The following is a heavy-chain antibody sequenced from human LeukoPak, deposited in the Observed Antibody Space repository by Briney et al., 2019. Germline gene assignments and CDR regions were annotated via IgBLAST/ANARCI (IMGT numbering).Heavy chain of an antibody. V-gene: IGHV3-48*03. D-gene: IGHD3-16*01. CDR3: TRDEATTSRGTLPEY. J-gene: IGHJ4*02. Sequence: GGSLRLSCAASGFMFSRYEMNWVRQTPGKGLEWISYIDTSGSVTYYADPVKGRFIISRDNAKNSMFLQMNSLRAEDTAVYYRTRDEATTSRGTLPEYWGRGTLVTVSS. CDR1: GFMFSRYE. CDR2: IDTSGSVT.